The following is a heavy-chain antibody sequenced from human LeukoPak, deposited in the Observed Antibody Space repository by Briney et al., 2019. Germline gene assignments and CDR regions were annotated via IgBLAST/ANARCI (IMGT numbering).Heavy chain of an antibody. J-gene: IGHJ4*02. Sequence: GGPLRLSCAASGFTFSSYCMHGVRHAPGKGLVSVSRINSDGSSTIYANSVKGRFTISRDNAKNTLYLQVNSLRAEDTAVYYCARVDIYNGNPLSLGCWGQGTLVTVSS. CDR2: INSDGSST. CDR1: GFTFSSYC. V-gene: IGHV3-74*01. D-gene: IGHD5-12*01. CDR3: ARVDIYNGNPLSLGC.